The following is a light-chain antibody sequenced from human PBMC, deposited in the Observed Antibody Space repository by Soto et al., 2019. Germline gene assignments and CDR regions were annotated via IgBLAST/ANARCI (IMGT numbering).Light chain of an antibody. Sequence: EIVLTQSPGTLSLSPGERATLSCRASQNVNSRSLAWYQQKPGQAPRLLIYAASSRATGIPDRFSGSGSGTEFILTISSLQSEDFAVYYCQQYNIWPLTFGGGTKVDIK. CDR1: QNVNSRS. V-gene: IGKV3-20*01. CDR2: AAS. CDR3: QQYNIWPLT. J-gene: IGKJ4*01.